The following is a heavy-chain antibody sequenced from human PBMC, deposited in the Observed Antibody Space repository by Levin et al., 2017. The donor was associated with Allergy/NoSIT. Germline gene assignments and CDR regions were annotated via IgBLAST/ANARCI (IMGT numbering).Heavy chain of an antibody. V-gene: IGHV3-7*01. Sequence: GGSLRLSCAASGFTFSSYWMSWVRQAPGKGLEWVANIKQDGSEKYYVDSVKGRFTISRDNAKNSLYLQMNSLRAEDTAVYYCARDSYYDSSGYSFFYYYGMDVWGQGTTVTVSS. CDR2: IKQDGSEK. CDR3: ARDSYYDSSGYSFFYYYGMDV. CDR1: GFTFSSYW. J-gene: IGHJ6*02. D-gene: IGHD3-22*01.